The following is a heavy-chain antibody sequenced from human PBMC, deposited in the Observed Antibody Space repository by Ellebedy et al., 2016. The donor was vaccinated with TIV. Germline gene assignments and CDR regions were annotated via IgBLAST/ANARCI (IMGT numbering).Heavy chain of an antibody. CDR3: AGGSGWIIES. CDR1: GFTFSNYW. Sequence: GESLKISCAASGFTFSNYWLNWVRQAPGKGLEWVANIKQDGSAKYYVDSVKGRFTISRDNGKNSLYLQMSSLRAEDTAVDYCAGGSGWIIESWGQGTLVTVSS. V-gene: IGHV3-7*01. J-gene: IGHJ4*02. CDR2: IKQDGSAK. D-gene: IGHD6-19*01.